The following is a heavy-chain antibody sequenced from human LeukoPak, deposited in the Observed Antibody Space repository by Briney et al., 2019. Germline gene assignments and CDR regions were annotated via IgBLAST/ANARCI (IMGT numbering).Heavy chain of an antibody. Sequence: PGGSLRLSCAASGFTFSSYWMSWVRQAPGNGLEWVANIKQDGSEKYYVDSVKGRFTISRDNAKNSLYLQMNSLRAEDTAVYYCARDGLLWFGELSHFDYWGQGTLVTVSS. V-gene: IGHV3-7*01. CDR3: ARDGLLWFGELSHFDY. CDR1: GFTFSSYW. CDR2: IKQDGSEK. D-gene: IGHD3-10*01. J-gene: IGHJ4*02.